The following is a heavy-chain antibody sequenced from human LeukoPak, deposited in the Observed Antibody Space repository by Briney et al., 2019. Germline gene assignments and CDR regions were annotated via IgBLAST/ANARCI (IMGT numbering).Heavy chain of an antibody. Sequence: SGTLSLTCAVYGGSFSGYYWSWIRQPPGKGLEWIGEINHSGSTNYNPSLKSRVTISVDTSKNQFSLKLSSVTAADTAVYYCARGDTMVRGAPVDPWGQGTPVTVSS. J-gene: IGHJ5*02. V-gene: IGHV4-34*01. CDR1: GGSFSGYY. CDR3: ARGDTMVRGAPVDP. D-gene: IGHD3-10*01. CDR2: INHSGST.